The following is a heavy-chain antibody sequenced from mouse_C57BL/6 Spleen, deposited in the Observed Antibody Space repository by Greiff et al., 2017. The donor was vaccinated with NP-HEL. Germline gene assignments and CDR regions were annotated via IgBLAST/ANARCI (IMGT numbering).Heavy chain of an antibody. V-gene: IGHV1-52*01. CDR3: ARSGTGTYFDY. Sequence: QVHVKQPGAELVRPGSSVKLSCKASGYTFTSYWMHWVKQRPIQGLEWIGNIDPSDSETHYNQKFKDKATLTVDKSSSTAYMQLSSLTSEDSAVYYCARSGTGTYFDYWGQGTTLTVSS. CDR1: GYTFTSYW. D-gene: IGHD4-1*01. J-gene: IGHJ2*01. CDR2: IDPSDSET.